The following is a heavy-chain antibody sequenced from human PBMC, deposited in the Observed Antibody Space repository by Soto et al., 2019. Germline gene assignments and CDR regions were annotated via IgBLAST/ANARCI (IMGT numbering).Heavy chain of an antibody. V-gene: IGHV2-5*01. CDR2: IYWNDDK. Sequence: SVPTLVNPTQTLTVTCTFSGFSLSTRALGVGWIRQHPGNPLEWLAPIYWNDDKRYSPSLTNRLTNTKDTSKNIVVLRLNNMDTVDTGTYYCAYRHDLGYFDIWG. J-gene: IGHJ3*02. CDR1: GFSLSTRALG. D-gene: IGHD3-22*01. CDR3: AYRHDLGYFDI.